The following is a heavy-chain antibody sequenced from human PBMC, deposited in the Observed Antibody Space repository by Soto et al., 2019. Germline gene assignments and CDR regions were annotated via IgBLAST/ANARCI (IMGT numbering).Heavy chain of an antibody. J-gene: IGHJ5*02. CDR3: ARRSISMTSRPAGWFDP. CDR2: IYYSGST. V-gene: IGHV4-39*01. CDR1: GGSISTNDYY. D-gene: IGHD6-6*01. Sequence: QLQLQESGPGLVKSSETLSLTCTVSGGSISTNDYYWGWIRQPPGKGPEWIGTIYYSGSTYYNPSLKSRVIISEDTSKNQFSLKLSSVTAADTAVYYCARRSISMTSRPAGWFDPWGQGTLVTVSS.